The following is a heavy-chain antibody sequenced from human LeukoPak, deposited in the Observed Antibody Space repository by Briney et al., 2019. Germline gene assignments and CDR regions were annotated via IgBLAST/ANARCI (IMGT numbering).Heavy chain of an antibody. J-gene: IGHJ6*03. CDR3: ARGNTGDSGSYYGAYYYYYYMDV. Sequence: SETLSLTCAVYGGSFSGYYWSWIRQPPGKGLEWIGEINHSGSTNYNPSLKSRVTISVDTSKNQFSLKLSSVTAADTAVYYCARGNTGDSGSYYGAYYYYYYMDVWGKGTTVTVSS. V-gene: IGHV4-34*01. D-gene: IGHD1-26*01. CDR1: GGSFSGYY. CDR2: INHSGST.